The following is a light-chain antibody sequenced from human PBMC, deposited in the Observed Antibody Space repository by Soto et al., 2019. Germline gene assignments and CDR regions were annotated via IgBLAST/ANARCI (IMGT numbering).Light chain of an antibody. CDR3: SSFTSSATPII. J-gene: IGLJ2*01. V-gene: IGLV2-14*01. Sequence: QSALTQPASVSGSPGQSITISCTGTRSDVGGYNYVSWYQQHPGKAPKLLIYEVSHRPSGVSDRFSGSKSGNTASLTISGLQAEDEADYYCSSFTSSATPIIFGGGTKLTVL. CDR1: RSDVGGYNY. CDR2: EVS.